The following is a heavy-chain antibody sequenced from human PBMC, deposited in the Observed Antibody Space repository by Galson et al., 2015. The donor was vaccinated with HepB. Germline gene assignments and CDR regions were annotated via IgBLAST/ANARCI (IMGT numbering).Heavy chain of an antibody. CDR3: ARSRGEWFGYGMDV. CDR2: ISYDGSNK. J-gene: IGHJ6*02. D-gene: IGHD3-10*01. CDR1: GFTFSSYA. V-gene: IGHV3-30-3*01. Sequence: LRLSCAASGFTFSSYAMHWVRQAPGKGLEWVAVISYDGSNKYYADSVKGRFTISRDNSKNTLYLQMNSLRAEDTAVYYCARSRGEWFGYGMDVWGQGTTVTVSS.